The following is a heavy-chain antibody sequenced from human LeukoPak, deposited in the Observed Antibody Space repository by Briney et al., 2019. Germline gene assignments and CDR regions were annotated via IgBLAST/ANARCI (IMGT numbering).Heavy chain of an antibody. CDR2: ISTTGGRT. CDR1: GFPFSGYA. J-gene: IGHJ4*02. Sequence: PGGSLRLSCAASGFPFSGYAMHWVRQAPGKGLEYVSAISTTGGRTYYVNSVRGRFTISRDNSKNTLYLQMGSLRTEDTAVYYCARDVGPYWGQGTLVTVSS. CDR3: ARDVGPY. V-gene: IGHV3-64*01. D-gene: IGHD2-15*01.